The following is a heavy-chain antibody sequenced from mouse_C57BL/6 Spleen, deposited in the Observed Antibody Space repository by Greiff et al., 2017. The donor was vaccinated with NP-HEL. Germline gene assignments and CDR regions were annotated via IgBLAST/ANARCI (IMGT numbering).Heavy chain of an antibody. V-gene: IGHV1-55*01. J-gene: IGHJ2*01. CDR3: ARVEDYSPYFDY. CDR1: GYTFTSYW. Sequence: VQLQQSGAELVKPGAPVKMSCKASGYTFTSYWITWVKQRPGQGLEWIGDIYPGSGSTNYNEKFKSKATLTVDTSSSTAYMQLSSLTSEDSAVYYCARVEDYSPYFDYWGQGTTLTVSS. D-gene: IGHD2-12*01. CDR2: IYPGSGST.